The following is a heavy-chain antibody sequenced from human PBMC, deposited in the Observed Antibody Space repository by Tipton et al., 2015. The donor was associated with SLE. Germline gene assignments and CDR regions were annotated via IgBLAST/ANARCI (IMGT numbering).Heavy chain of an antibody. CDR2: VNDSGST. CDR1: GGSFSGHY. J-gene: IGHJ3*01. D-gene: IGHD3-16*01. V-gene: IGHV4-34*01. Sequence: LRLSCAVYGGSFSGHYWSWIRQPPGKGLEWIGEVNDSGSTDYNPSLKSRLTISVDTSKNQFSLNLRSVTAADTAVYYCARDPRGDDGFDVWGQGTMVTVSS. CDR3: ARDPRGDDGFDV.